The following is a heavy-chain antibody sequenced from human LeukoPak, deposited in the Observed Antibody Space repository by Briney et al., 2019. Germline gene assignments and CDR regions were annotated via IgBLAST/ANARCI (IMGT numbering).Heavy chain of an antibody. CDR3: ARGRYLPLYFDY. CDR2: INHSGST. Sequence: GSLRLSCAASGFSISGYAMHWVRQASGKGLEWIGEINHSGSTNYNPSLKSRVTISVDTSKNQFFLKLSSVTAADTAVYYCARGRYLPLYFDYWGQGTLVTVSS. J-gene: IGHJ4*02. V-gene: IGHV4-34*01. CDR1: GFSISGYA. D-gene: IGHD3-16*02.